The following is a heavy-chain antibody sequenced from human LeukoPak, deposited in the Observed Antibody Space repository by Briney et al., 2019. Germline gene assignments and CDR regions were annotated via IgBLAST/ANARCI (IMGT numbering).Heavy chain of an antibody. D-gene: IGHD2-15*01. CDR2: ISGSGTDT. Sequence: GGSLRLSXXXXXXTFSSYAMSWVRQAPGKGLEWVSAISGSGTDTFYANSVKGRFTISRDNPKNTLYLQMNSLRAEDTAVYYCAKGGGSSCYSPSDYWGQGTLVTVSS. CDR3: AKGGGSSCYSPSDY. V-gene: IGHV3-23*01. J-gene: IGHJ4*02. CDR1: XXTFSSYA.